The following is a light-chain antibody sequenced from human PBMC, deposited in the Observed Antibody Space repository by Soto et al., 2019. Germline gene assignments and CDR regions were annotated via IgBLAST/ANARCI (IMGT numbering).Light chain of an antibody. J-gene: IGKJ1*01. CDR3: QQYGTSRA. CDR2: GAS. Sequence: EMVLTQSPGTLSLSPGERATLSCRASQSVSSSYLAWYQLKPGQAPRLLIYGASRRATGIPDRFSGSGSGTDFTLTISRLEPEDFAVYYCQQYGTSRAFGQGTKVDIK. V-gene: IGKV3-20*01. CDR1: QSVSSSY.